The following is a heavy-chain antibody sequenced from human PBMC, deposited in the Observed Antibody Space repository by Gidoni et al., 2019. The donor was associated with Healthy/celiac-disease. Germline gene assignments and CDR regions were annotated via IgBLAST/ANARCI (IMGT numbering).Heavy chain of an antibody. CDR2: IIPILGTA. D-gene: IGHD1-26*01. CDR1: GGTFSSYA. V-gene: IGHV1-69*01. J-gene: IGHJ3*02. Sequence: QVQLVQSGAEVKKPGSSVKVSCKASGGTFSSYAISWVRPAPGQGLEWMGGIIPILGTANYAQKFQGRVTMTADESTSTAYMELSSLRSEDTAVYDCARSALVGATGGAFDIWGQGTMVTVSS. CDR3: ARSALVGATGGAFDI.